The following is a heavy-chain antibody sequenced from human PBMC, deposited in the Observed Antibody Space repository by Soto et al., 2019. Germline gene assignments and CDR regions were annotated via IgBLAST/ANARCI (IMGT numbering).Heavy chain of an antibody. CDR3: AKVKAVAGSLGAEALDY. V-gene: IGHV3-30*18. D-gene: IGHD6-19*01. CDR1: GFTFSSYG. Sequence: QVQLVESGGGVVQPGRSLRLSCAASGFTFSSYGMHWVRQGPGKGLEWVAVISYDGSNKYYAASVKGRFTISRDNSKNTLYTQMNRLRAEDTAVYYCAKVKAVAGSLGAEALDYWGQGTLVTASS. J-gene: IGHJ4*02. CDR2: ISYDGSNK.